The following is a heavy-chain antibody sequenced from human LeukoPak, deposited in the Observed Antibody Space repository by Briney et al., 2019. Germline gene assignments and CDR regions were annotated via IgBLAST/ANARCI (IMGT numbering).Heavy chain of an antibody. CDR1: GFSFTTYW. J-gene: IGHJ4*02. D-gene: IGHD3-10*01. CDR2: VTASSSST. V-gene: IGHV3-23*01. CDR3: AKLFESGTYNNFFHY. Sequence: GGSLRLSCGASGFSFTTYWMSWVRQAPGKGLEWVSAVTASSSSTHDADSVQGRFTISRDNFKNTLYLQMNSLRPEDTAIYYCAKLFESGTYNNFFHYWGQGTLVTVSS.